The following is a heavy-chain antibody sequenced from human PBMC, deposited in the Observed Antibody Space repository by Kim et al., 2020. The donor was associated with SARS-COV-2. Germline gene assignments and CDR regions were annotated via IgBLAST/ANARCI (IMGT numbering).Heavy chain of an antibody. D-gene: IGHD3-22*01. CDR2: GST. V-gene: IGHV3-66*01. CDR3: ARGYYDFDY. Sequence: GSTTYQSPGTGRLTISSAPSKNTLFLQMNSLRAEDTAVYYCARGYYDFDYWGQGTLVTVSS. J-gene: IGHJ4*02.